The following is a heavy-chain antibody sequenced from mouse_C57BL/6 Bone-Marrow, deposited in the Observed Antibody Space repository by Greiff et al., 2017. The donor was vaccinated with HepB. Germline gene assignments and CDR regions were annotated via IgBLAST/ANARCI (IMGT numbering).Heavy chain of an antibody. Sequence: QVQLQQPGAELVKPGASVKLSCKASGYTFTSYWMHWVKQRPGQGLEWIGMIHPNSGSTNYNEKFKSKATLTVDKSSSTAYMQLSSLTSEDSAVYYCARESYGSSYVDYYAMDDWGQGTSVTVSS. J-gene: IGHJ4*01. D-gene: IGHD1-1*01. CDR2: IHPNSGST. CDR3: ARESYGSSYVDYYAMDD. CDR1: GYTFTSYW. V-gene: IGHV1-64*01.